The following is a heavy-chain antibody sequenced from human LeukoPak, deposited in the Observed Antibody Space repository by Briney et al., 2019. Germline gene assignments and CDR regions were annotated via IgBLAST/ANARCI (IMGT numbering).Heavy chain of an antibody. CDR1: GFTFSDYY. D-gene: IGHD4-17*01. CDR3: ARVSRYGDKAFDI. CDR2: ISNSGTAI. V-gene: IGHV3-11*04. Sequence: GGSLRLSCSASGFTFSDYYMSWIRQAPGKGLEWVSSISNSGTAIYYADSVKGRFTISRDNSKNTLYLQMNSLRAEDTAVYYCARVSRYGDKAFDIWGQGTMVTVSS. J-gene: IGHJ3*02.